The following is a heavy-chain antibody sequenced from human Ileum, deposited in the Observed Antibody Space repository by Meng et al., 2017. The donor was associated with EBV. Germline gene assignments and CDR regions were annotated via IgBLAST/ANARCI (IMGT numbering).Heavy chain of an antibody. J-gene: IGHJ4*02. D-gene: IGHD6-13*01. CDR1: GGSLSSSVYY. CDR2: MYSSGTT. CDR3: ARGSTPAAGAY. V-gene: IGHV4-39*07. Sequence: KPSRTLYASVAVFGGSLSSSVYYWGSIRQPPGKGLECIGSMYSSGTTNYNPSLTSRVTISLATSKNQFSLKLSSVTAADTAVYYCARGSTPAAGAYWGQGTLVTVSS.